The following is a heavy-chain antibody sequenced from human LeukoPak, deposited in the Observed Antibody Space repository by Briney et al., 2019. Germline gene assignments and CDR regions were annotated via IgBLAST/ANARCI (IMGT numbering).Heavy chain of an antibody. J-gene: IGHJ6*02. D-gene: IGHD6-6*01. CDR3: ARDRGGSSSRPAKPRYYGMDV. CDR1: GGTFSSYA. Sequence: SVKVSFKASGGTFSSYAISWVRQAPGQGLEWMGGIIPIFGTANYAQKFQGRVTITADESTSTAYMELSSLRSEDTAVYYCARDRGGSSSRPAKPRYYGMDVWGQGTTVTVSS. CDR2: IIPIFGTA. V-gene: IGHV1-69*13.